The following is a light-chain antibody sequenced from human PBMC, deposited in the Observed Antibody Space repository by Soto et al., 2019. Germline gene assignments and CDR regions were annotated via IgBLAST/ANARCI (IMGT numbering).Light chain of an antibody. CDR2: DAS. Sequence: EIVLTQSPGTLSLSPGERATLSCRASQSVISSYLAWYQQKPGQAPRLLIYDASNRATGIPARFSGSGSGTDFTLTISSLEPEDFAVYYCQQRSNWPPEITFGQGTRLEI. CDR1: QSVISSY. CDR3: QQRSNWPPEIT. J-gene: IGKJ5*01. V-gene: IGKV3-11*01.